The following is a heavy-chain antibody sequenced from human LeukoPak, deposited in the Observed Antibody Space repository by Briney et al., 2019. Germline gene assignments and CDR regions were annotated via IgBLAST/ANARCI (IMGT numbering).Heavy chain of an antibody. D-gene: IGHD3-10*01. Sequence: GGSRRLSCAASGFTFSSYAMSWVRQAPGKGLEWVSAISGGGGSTYYADSVKGRFTISRDNSKNTLYLQMNSLRAEDTAVYYCAKDNFLSFGESTPFDYWGQGTLVTVSS. CDR1: GFTFSSYA. V-gene: IGHV3-23*01. CDR2: ISGGGGST. J-gene: IGHJ4*02. CDR3: AKDNFLSFGESTPFDY.